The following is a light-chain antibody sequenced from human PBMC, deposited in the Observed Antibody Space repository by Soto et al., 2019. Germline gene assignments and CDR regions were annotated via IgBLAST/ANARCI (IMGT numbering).Light chain of an antibody. CDR3: ISYTITSTLV. CDR2: EDV. Sequence: QSSLTQPASVSGSPGQSITISCTGTSNDVDANNYVSWYQRHPGKAPKILIYEDVNRTSGVSHRFSGSKSGNTASLTISGLQAEDEAEYFCISYTITSTLVFGGGTKLTVL. CDR1: SNDVDANNY. V-gene: IGLV2-14*01. J-gene: IGLJ2*01.